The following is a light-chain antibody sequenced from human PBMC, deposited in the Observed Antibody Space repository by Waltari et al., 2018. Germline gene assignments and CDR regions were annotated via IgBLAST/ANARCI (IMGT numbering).Light chain of an antibody. J-gene: IGKJ1*01. V-gene: IGKV2-30*01. CDR3: MQGTDWPWT. CDR1: QSLLSRDGNTY. Sequence: EVVMTQFPLSLSVTLGQSASISCRSSQSLLSRDGNTYFNWFQQRPGQSPRRLLFKVSNRDSGVPDRFSGSGSGAAFTLTISRVEAEDVGFYYCMQGTDWPWTFGQGTKVEIK. CDR2: KVS.